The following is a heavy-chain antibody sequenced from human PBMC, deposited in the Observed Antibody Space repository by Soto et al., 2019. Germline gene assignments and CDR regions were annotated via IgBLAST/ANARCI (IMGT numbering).Heavy chain of an antibody. Sequence: GGSLRLSCAASGFTFSSYWMHWVRQAPGKGLVWVSRINSDGSSTSYADSVKGRFTISRDNAKNTLYLKMNSLRAEETAVYYCARGDRTVAHYYYYYGMDVWGQGTTVTVSS. J-gene: IGHJ6*02. CDR1: GFTFSSYW. CDR3: ARGDRTVAHYYYYYGMDV. D-gene: IGHD4-4*01. V-gene: IGHV3-74*01. CDR2: INSDGSST.